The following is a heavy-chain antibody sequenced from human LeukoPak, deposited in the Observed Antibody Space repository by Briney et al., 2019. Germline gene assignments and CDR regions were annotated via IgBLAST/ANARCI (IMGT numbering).Heavy chain of an antibody. V-gene: IGHV3-21*01. CDR1: GFIFSSYS. D-gene: IGHD5-12*01. J-gene: IGHJ4*02. CDR2: ISDTSSHI. CDR3: AREYSGYVPDY. Sequence: GGSLRLSCAASGFIFSSYSMNRVRQAPGKGPEWVSSISDTSSHIYYADSVKGRFTVSRDNARNSLYLQMNSLRVEDTAVYYCAREYSGYVPDYWGQGTLVTVSS.